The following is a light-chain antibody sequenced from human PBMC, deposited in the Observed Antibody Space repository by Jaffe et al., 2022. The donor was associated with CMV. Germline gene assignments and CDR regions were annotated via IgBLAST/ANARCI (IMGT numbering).Light chain of an antibody. V-gene: IGKV1-5*03. J-gene: IGKJ1*01. Sequence: DIQMTQSPSTLSASVGDRVTITCRASQSISSWLAWCQQKPGKAPKLLIYKASTLESGVPSRFSGSGSGTEFTLTISSLQPDDFATYYCQQYSNYPWTFGQGTKVEIK. CDR1: QSISSW. CDR2: KAS. CDR3: QQYSNYPWT.